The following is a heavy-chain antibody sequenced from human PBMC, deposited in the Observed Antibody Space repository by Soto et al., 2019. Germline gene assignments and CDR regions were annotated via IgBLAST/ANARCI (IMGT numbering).Heavy chain of an antibody. CDR1: GGAFSGYY. V-gene: IGHV4-34*01. D-gene: IGHD3-9*01. CDR2: INHSGST. Sequence: SETLSLTCAVYGGAFSGYYWSFIRHPPFKWLEWIGEINHSGSTNYNPSLKSRVTISVDTSKNQFSLKLSSVTAADTAVYYCARGGGLRYFDGYYYYYGMDVWGQGTTVTVSS. J-gene: IGHJ6*02. CDR3: ARGGGLRYFDGYYYYYGMDV.